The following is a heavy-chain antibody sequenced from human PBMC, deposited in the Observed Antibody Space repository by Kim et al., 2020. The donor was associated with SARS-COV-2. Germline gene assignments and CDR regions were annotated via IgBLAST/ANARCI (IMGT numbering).Heavy chain of an antibody. V-gene: IGHV3-53*01. CDR2: IYSGGRT. J-gene: IGHJ2*01. CDR1: GFTVSSNY. Sequence: GGSLRLSCAASGFTVSSNYMSWVRQARGKGLEWGSVIYSGGRTYYADSVKGRFTISRDNSKNTLYLQMNSPRAEDTAVYYCAKEGTGRDYDLWGRGTLVTVSS. D-gene: IGHD3-10*01. CDR3: AKEGTGRDYDL.